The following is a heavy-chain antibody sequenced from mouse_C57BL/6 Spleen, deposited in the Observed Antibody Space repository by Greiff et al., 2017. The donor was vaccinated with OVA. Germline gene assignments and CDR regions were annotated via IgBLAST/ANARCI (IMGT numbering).Heavy chain of an antibody. CDR2: ISSGGDYT. CDR3: TRDVYGNFAMDY. Sequence: EVHLVESGEGLVKPGGSLKLSCAASGFTFSSYAMSWVRQTPEKRLEWVAYISSGGDYTYYADTVKGRFTFSIDNARNTLYLQMSSLKSEDTAIYSCTRDVYGNFAMDYWGQGTSVTVSS. V-gene: IGHV5-9-1*02. J-gene: IGHJ4*01. D-gene: IGHD2-1*01. CDR1: GFTFSSYA.